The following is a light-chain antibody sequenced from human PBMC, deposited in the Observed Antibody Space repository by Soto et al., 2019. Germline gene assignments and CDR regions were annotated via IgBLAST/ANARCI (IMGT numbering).Light chain of an antibody. V-gene: IGLV1-47*01. J-gene: IGLJ3*02. CDR1: ISNSGSNN. CDR3: AAWDDSLRGWV. CDR2: KNN. Sequence: QSVLTQPPSASVTPGQRVTISCSGSISNSGSNNVYWYHQLPGTAPKLLIYKNNQRPSGVPDRFSGSKSGTSASLAIGGLRSEDEADYYCAAWDDSLRGWVFGGGTKLTVL.